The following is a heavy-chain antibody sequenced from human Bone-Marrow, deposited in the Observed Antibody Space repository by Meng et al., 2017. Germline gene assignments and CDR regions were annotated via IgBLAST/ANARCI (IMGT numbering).Heavy chain of an antibody. J-gene: IGHJ4*02. CDR1: GSTFSSYA. V-gene: IGHV3-23*04. Sequence: GQRVDSGVGLVQPGGSLRLSCAASGSTFSSYAMSWVRQVPGKGLEWVSAISGSGGSTKYADSVKGRFTISRDNSKNTLYLQMNSLRAEDTAVYYCAKYSYGLGDYFDYWGQGALVTVSS. CDR3: AKYSYGLGDYFDY. D-gene: IGHD5-18*01. CDR2: ISGSGGST.